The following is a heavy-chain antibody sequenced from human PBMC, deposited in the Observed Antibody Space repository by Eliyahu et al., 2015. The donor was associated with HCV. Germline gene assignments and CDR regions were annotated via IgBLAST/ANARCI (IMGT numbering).Heavy chain of an antibody. J-gene: IGHJ4*02. CDR2: IYWNDDK. CDR1: GFXXTTXGVV. CDR3: AHEPSSGRMFDY. Sequence: QITLKESGPSLMKPTQTLTLTCSFSGFXXTTXGVVVGXIRQPPGKALEWLALIYWNDDKYYSPSLQTRLAILKDPSKNLVVLTMTNLDPVDTATYYCAHEPSSGRMFDYWGQGALVTVSS. D-gene: IGHD3-22*01. V-gene: IGHV2-5*01.